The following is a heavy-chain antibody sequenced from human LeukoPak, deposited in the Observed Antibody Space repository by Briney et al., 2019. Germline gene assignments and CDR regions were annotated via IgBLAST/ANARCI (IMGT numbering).Heavy chain of an antibody. CDR1: GFTLSIFP. J-gene: IGHJ4*02. D-gene: IGHD4-11*01. CDR3: ARSKPFDF. V-gene: IGHV3-64*01. Sequence: GDSLRLSCAASGFTLSIFPMHWVRQAPPRGLEYVSGISSNGATTYYAHSVKGRFTISRDNSKNTVYLQMGSLRAEDMAVYYCARSKPFDFWGQGTLVTVSS. CDR2: ISSNGATT.